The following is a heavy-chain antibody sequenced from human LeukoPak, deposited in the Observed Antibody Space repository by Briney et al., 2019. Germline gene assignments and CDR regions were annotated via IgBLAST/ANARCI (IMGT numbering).Heavy chain of an antibody. CDR2: ISSSSSTI. J-gene: IGHJ3*02. D-gene: IGHD1-26*01. V-gene: IGHV3-48*02. CDR1: GFTFSSYS. Sequence: GGSLRLSCAASGFTFSSYSMNWVRQAPGKGLEWVSYISSSSSTIYYADSVKGRFTISRDNVKNSLYLQMNSLRDEDTAVYYCARNLYSGSYSDRAGAFDIWGQGTMVTVSS. CDR3: ARNLYSGSYSDRAGAFDI.